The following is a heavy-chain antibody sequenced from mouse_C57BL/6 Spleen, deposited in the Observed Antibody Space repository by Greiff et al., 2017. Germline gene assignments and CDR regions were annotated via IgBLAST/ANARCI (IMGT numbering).Heavy chain of an antibody. D-gene: IGHD1-1*01. J-gene: IGHJ3*01. V-gene: IGHV1-82*01. CDR2: IYPGDGDT. CDR3: ARVGGYGSPWFAY. Sequence: QVQLQQSGPELVKPGASVKISCKASGYAFSSSWMNWVKQRPGKGLEWIGRIYPGDGDTNYNGKFKGKATLTADKSSSTAYMQLSSLTSEDSAVYFCARVGGYGSPWFAYWGKGTLVTVSA. CDR1: GYAFSSSW.